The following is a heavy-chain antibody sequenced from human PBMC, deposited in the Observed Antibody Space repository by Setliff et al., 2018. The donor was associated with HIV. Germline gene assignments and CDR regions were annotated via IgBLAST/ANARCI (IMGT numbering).Heavy chain of an antibody. V-gene: IGHV3-66*01. D-gene: IGHD2-21*01. CDR1: GFTFSSYS. CDR2: IQNHGTT. CDR3: ARETGQFLL. Sequence: GGSLRLSCAASGFTFSSYSMNWVRQAPGRGLEWVSGIQNHGTTYYADSVKGRFSVSRDMSRNILYLQMHDLSAEDSALYYCARETGQFLLWGPGTLVTVSS. J-gene: IGHJ4*02.